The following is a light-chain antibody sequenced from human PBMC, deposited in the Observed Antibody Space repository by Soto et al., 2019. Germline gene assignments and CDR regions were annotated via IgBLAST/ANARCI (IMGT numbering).Light chain of an antibody. Sequence: ETVLTQSPGTLSSSPGERATLSCRASQRVGGSLAWYQQRPGQAPRLLVYHTSNRATGIPDRFSASGSGTDFTLTISRLEPEDFAVYYCQQYGSSPETFGQGTKVDIK. CDR3: QQYGSSPET. CDR2: HTS. J-gene: IGKJ1*01. V-gene: IGKV3-20*01. CDR1: QRVGGS.